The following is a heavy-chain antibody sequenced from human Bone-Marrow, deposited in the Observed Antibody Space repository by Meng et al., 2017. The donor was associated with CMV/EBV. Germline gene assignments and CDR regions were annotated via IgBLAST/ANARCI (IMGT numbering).Heavy chain of an antibody. Sequence: SQTLSLTCAVYGGSFSGYYWSWIRQPPGKWLEWIGEINHSGSTNYNPSLKSRVTISVDTSKNQFSLKLSSVTAADTAVYYCATSQYEYVWGSYRPDGGLDYWGQGTLVTVSS. CDR2: INHSGST. J-gene: IGHJ4*02. V-gene: IGHV4-34*01. D-gene: IGHD3-16*02. CDR3: ATSQYEYVWGSYRPDGGLDY. CDR1: GGSFSGYY.